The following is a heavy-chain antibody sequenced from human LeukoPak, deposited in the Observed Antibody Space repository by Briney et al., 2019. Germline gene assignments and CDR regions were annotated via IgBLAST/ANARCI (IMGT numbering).Heavy chain of an antibody. CDR1: GFTFSSYA. CDR2: IKQDGSEK. D-gene: IGHD3-3*01. J-gene: IGHJ4*02. Sequence: GGSLRLSCAASGFTFSSYAMRWVRQAPGKGLEWVANIKQDGSEKYYVDSVKGRFTISRDNAKNSLYLQMNSLRAEDTAVYYCARDQTYYDFWSGYRYYFDYWGQGTLVTVSS. CDR3: ARDQTYYDFWSGYRYYFDY. V-gene: IGHV3-7*01.